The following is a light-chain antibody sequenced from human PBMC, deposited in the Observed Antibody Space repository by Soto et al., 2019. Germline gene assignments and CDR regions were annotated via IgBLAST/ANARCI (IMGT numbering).Light chain of an antibody. Sequence: EIVMTQSPATLSVSPGERATLSCRASQSVSSRLAWYQHKPGQAPRLLISGASSRATGIPDRFSGSGSGTDFTLIISRLEPEDFALYYCQQYGTSPITFGQGTRLE. CDR1: QSVSSR. CDR2: GAS. J-gene: IGKJ5*01. V-gene: IGKV3-20*01. CDR3: QQYGTSPIT.